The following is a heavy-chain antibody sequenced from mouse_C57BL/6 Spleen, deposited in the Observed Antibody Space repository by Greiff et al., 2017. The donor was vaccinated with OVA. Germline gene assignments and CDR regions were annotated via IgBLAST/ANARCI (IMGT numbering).Heavy chain of an antibody. V-gene: IGHV1-52*01. CDR2: IDPSDSET. CDR3: ARITTVVAPDY. J-gene: IGHJ2*01. CDR1: GYTFTSYW. D-gene: IGHD1-1*01. Sequence: QVQLQQPGAELVRPGSSVKLSCKASGYTFTSYWMHWVKQRPIQGLEWIGNIDPSDSETHYNQKFKDKATLTVDKSSSTAYMQLSSLTSEDSAVYYCARITTVVAPDYWGQGTTLTVSS.